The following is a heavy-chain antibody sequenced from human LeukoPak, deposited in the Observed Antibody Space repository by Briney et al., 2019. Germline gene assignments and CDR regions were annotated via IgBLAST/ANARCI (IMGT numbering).Heavy chain of an antibody. V-gene: IGHV1-8*02. J-gene: IGHJ6*03. CDR2: MNPNSGNT. Sequence: ASVKVSCKASGYTFTSYGISWVRQATGQGLEWMGWMNPNSGNTGYAQKFQGRVTMTRNTSISTAYMELSSLRSEDTAVYYCARGPDTAKGYYYYYYMDVWGKGTTVTVSS. D-gene: IGHD5-18*01. CDR1: GYTFTSYG. CDR3: ARGPDTAKGYYYYYYMDV.